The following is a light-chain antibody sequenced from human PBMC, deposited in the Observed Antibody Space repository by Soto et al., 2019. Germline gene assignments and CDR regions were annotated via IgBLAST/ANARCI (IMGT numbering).Light chain of an antibody. J-gene: IGKJ3*01. CDR2: WAS. CDR3: QQYYSNPFT. V-gene: IGKV4-1*01. Sequence: DIVMTQSPDSLAVSLGERATINCKSSQSVLYSSNNKNYLAWYQHKPGQPPKLLIYWASTRESGVPDRFSGSGSGTDFPLTISSLQAEDVAVYYCQQYYSNPFTFGPGTKVDIK. CDR1: QSVLYSSNNKNY.